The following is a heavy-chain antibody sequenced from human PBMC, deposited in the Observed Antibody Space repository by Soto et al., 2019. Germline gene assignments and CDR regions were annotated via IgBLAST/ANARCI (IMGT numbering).Heavy chain of an antibody. CDR1: GASVAGGSYY. Sequence: QVQLRESGPGLVKPSQTLSLTCSVSGASVAGGSYYWSWVRQPPGKGLEWIGYIPSRGRPFYNPSLTSRGTISADTSKNQLSLQLTSVTAADTAVYSCARDTYSGDDFGLWGQGTLVTVSS. CDR2: IPSRGRP. V-gene: IGHV4-30-4*01. J-gene: IGHJ5*02. CDR3: ARDTYSGDDFGL. D-gene: IGHD5-12*01.